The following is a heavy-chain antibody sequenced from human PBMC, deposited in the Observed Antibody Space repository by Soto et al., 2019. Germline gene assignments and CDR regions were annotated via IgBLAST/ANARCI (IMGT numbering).Heavy chain of an antibody. J-gene: IGHJ6*02. Sequence: QVQLVESGGGVVQPGRSLRLSCAASGFTFSSYAMHWVRQAPGKGLEWVAVISYDGSNKYYADSVKGRFTISRDNSKNTLYLQMNSLRAEDTAVYYCARSYSSSWYGGGIAYYYYGMDVWGQGTTVTVSS. CDR1: GFTFSSYA. CDR3: ARSYSSSWYGGGIAYYYYGMDV. D-gene: IGHD6-13*01. CDR2: ISYDGSNK. V-gene: IGHV3-30-3*01.